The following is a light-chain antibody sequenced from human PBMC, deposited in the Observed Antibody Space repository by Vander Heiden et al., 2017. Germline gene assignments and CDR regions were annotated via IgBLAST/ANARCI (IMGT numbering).Light chain of an antibody. CDR2: ATS. V-gene: IGKV1-39*01. J-gene: IGKJ1*01. CDR3: QQTYSNPWT. Sequence: DIQMTQSPSSLSASVGDRVTITCRASQRISSYLNWYQQKSGKAPKFLIYATSSLPSGVPSRFSGSASGTDFTLTISRLQPEDFATYYCQQTYSNPWTFGQGTKVEIK. CDR1: QRISSY.